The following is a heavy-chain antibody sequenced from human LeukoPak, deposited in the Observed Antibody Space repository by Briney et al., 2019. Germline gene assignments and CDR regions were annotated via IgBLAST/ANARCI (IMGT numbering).Heavy chain of an antibody. CDR3: AHSYSGAPYYYYGMDV. CDR1: GFSLSTNGVG. V-gene: IGHV2-5*02. Sequence: SGPTLVNPTQTLTLTCTFSGFSLSTNGVGVGWIRQPPGKALEWLALIYWDDDKRYSPSLKSRLTITKDTSKNQVVLTMTNMDPVDTATYYCAHSYSGAPYYYYGMDVWGQGTTVTVSS. CDR2: IYWDDDK. J-gene: IGHJ6*02. D-gene: IGHD5-12*01.